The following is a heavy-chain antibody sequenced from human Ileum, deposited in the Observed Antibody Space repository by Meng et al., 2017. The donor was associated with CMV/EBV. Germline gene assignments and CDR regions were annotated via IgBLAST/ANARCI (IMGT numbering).Heavy chain of an antibody. J-gene: IGHJ4*02. D-gene: IGHD6-13*01. CDR2: INHSGST. V-gene: IGHV4-34*01. Sequence: SETLSPTCAVYGGSFSGYYWSWIRQLPGKGLEWIGEINHSGSTNYNPSLKSRVTISLDTSKNQFSLKLSSVNAADTAVYYCARGYGKGGIAAAPVGFDYWGQGTLVTVSS. CDR3: ARGYGKGGIAAAPVGFDY. CDR1: GGSFSGYY.